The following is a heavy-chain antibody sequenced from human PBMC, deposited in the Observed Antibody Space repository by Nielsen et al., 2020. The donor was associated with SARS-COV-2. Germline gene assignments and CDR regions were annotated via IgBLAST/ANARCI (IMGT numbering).Heavy chain of an antibody. CDR1: GGSLSSRNYY. Sequence: SATLSLTCTVSGGSLSSRNYYWGWIRQPPGKGLEWIGTIYYSGRGSYNSSLRIRVTISVDTSKKHFSLKLTSVTAADTAVYFCARGDIAVVPAAMFRGDDAFDIWGQGTMVRVSS. CDR2: IYYSGRG. CDR3: ARGDIAVVPAAMFRGDDAFDI. V-gene: IGHV4-39*02. D-gene: IGHD2-2*01. J-gene: IGHJ3*02.